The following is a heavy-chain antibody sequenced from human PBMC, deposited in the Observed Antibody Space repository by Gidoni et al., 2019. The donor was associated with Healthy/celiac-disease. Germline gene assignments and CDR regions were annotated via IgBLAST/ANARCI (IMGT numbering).Heavy chain of an antibody. V-gene: IGHV3-64D*06. CDR1: GFTFRRYA. D-gene: IGHD6-13*01. CDR3: GKGHLGSSWYQPFDY. Sequence: ELQLVESGGGLVQPGGSLRLPFSSSGFTFRRYAMHWVRQAPGKGLEYVSAISRNGGSTYYADAVKGRFTISRDNSKNTLYLQMSSLRAEDTAVYYCGKGHLGSSWYQPFDYWGQGTLVTVSS. J-gene: IGHJ4*02. CDR2: ISRNGGST.